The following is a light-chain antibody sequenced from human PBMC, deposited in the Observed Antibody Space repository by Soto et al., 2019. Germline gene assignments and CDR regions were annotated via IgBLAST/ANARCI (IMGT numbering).Light chain of an antibody. CDR2: RAS. J-gene: IGKJ1*01. Sequence: DIQMTQSPSTLSASVGDRVTITCRASQSIGIWLAWYQQRPGKAPKLLIYRASTLESGVPSRFSGSGSGTEFTLTISSLQPDDFAAYFCQQYNTYPWTFGQGTKVEIK. CDR1: QSIGIW. CDR3: QQYNTYPWT. V-gene: IGKV1-5*03.